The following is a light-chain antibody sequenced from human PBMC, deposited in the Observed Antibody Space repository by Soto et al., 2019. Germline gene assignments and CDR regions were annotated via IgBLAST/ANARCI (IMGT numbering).Light chain of an antibody. Sequence: QSVMTQPPSASGTPGQRVTISCSGSSSNIGNNPVNWYHQLPETAPKLLMYTTNQRPSGVPDRFSGSKSGTTASLAISGLQSEDEAIYFCSAWDDSLNGWVFGGGTKLTVL. CDR3: SAWDDSLNGWV. V-gene: IGLV1-44*01. CDR2: TTN. J-gene: IGLJ3*02. CDR1: SSNIGNNP.